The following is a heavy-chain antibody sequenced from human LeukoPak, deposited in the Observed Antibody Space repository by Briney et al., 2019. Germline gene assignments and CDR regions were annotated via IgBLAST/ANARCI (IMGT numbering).Heavy chain of an antibody. CDR1: GFTFSSYA. Sequence: GGSLRLSCAASGFTFSSYAMSWVRQAPGKGLEWVSAITPTGGNTYYADSVKGRFTISRDTSKNTQFLQMNSLRAEDTAVYYCLGYCSGGSCYSGGYWGQGTLVTVSS. J-gene: IGHJ4*02. V-gene: IGHV3-23*01. CDR2: ITPTGGNT. CDR3: LGYCSGGSCYSGGY. D-gene: IGHD2-15*01.